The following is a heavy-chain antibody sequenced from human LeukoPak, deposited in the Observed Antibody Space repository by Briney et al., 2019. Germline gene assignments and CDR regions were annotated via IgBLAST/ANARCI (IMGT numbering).Heavy chain of an antibody. CDR2: IIPIFGTA. CDR1: GGTFSSYA. J-gene: IGHJ6*03. D-gene: IGHD3-3*01. V-gene: IGHV1-69*01. Sequence: KVSCKASGGTFSSYAISWVRQAPGQGLEWMGGIIPIFGTANYAQKFQGRGTITADESTSTAYMELSSLRSEDTAVYSCATIPREGYDFWSAYYYYYMDVWGKGTTVTVSS. CDR3: ATIPREGYDFWSAYYYYYMDV.